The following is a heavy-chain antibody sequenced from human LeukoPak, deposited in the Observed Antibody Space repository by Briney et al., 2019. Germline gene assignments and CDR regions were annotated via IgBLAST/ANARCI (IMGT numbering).Heavy chain of an antibody. CDR2: ISSSGSAI. V-gene: IGHV3-48*03. J-gene: IGHJ4*02. Sequence: TGGSLRLSCAVSGFTLSSSEMNWVRQAPGKGLEWVSYISSSGSAIYYADSVKGRFTISRDNAKNSLLLEMSSLRAEDTGVYYCAEGWFDYWGQGTQVTVSS. D-gene: IGHD6-19*01. CDR3: AEGWFDY. CDR1: GFTLSSSE.